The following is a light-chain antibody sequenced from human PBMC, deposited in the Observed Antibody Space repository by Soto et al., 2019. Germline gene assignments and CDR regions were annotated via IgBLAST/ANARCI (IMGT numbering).Light chain of an antibody. CDR2: TTS. J-gene: IGKJ1*01. CDR3: QHYGGSPWT. V-gene: IGKV3-20*01. CDR1: QSVGSY. Sequence: DIVLTQSPGTLSLSPGERATLSCRASQSVGSYLAWYQQKPGQAPRLLIYTTSNRATDIPDRFSGSGSGTDLTLTISSLEPEDFAVYYCQHYGGSPWTFGQGTKVEI.